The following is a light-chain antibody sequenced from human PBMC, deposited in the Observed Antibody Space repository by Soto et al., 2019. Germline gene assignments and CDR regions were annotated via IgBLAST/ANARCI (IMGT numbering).Light chain of an antibody. CDR1: QYISSW. CDR3: QQANSFPFT. J-gene: IGKJ3*01. Sequence: DIQMTQSASSVSASVGDRVTITCRASQYISSWLAWYQQKPGKAPKLLIYAASSLQTGVPSRFSGSGSGTDFTFTISSLQPEDFATYYCQQANSFPFTFGPGTKVDIK. CDR2: AAS. V-gene: IGKV1D-12*01.